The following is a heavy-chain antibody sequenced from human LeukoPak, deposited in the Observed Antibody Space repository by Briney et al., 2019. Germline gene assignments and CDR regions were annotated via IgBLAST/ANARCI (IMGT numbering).Heavy chain of an antibody. D-gene: IGHD3-22*01. Sequence: ASVKVSCKASGYTFTSYGNSWVRQAPGQGLEWMGWISAYNGNTNYAQKLQGRVTMTTDTSTSTAYMELRSLRSDDTAVYYCARLIDYYDSSGPRGAFDIWGQGTMVTVSS. CDR3: ARLIDYYDSSGPRGAFDI. V-gene: IGHV1-18*01. CDR2: ISAYNGNT. CDR1: GYTFTSYG. J-gene: IGHJ3*02.